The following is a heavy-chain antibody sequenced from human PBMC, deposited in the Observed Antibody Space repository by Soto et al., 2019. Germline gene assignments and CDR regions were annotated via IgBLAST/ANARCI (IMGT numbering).Heavy chain of an antibody. D-gene: IGHD4-17*01. Sequence: EVQLLESGGGLVQPGGSLRLSCTASGFTFTNYAMSWVRQAPGKGLEWVSSITGGGGSKYYADSVKGRFTISRDNSKNPLYLQMNSLRADDTAVYFCAKGGDYGDYFDFWGQGTLVTVSS. V-gene: IGHV3-23*01. CDR3: AKGGDYGDYFDF. CDR2: ITGGGGSK. J-gene: IGHJ4*02. CDR1: GFTFTNYA.